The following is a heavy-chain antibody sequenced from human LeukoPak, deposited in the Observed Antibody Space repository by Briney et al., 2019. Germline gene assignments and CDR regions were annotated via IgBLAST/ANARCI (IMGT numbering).Heavy chain of an antibody. CDR3: AREVVWDYDFDY. Sequence: GGSLRLSYPASGFTFSSYSMKWVRHAGGKGLGCVLYISGSSSSIYYADSVKGRFTLSSDNPKNSLYLQMNRLTAEDTAVYSCAREVVWDYDFDYWGQGTLVTVSS. J-gene: IGHJ4*02. D-gene: IGHD4-17*01. V-gene: IGHV3-48*01. CDR1: GFTFSSYS. CDR2: ISGSSSSI.